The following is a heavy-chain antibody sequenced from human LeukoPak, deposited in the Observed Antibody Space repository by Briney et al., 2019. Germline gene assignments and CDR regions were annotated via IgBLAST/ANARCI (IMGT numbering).Heavy chain of an antibody. D-gene: IGHD3-10*01. J-gene: IGHJ6*03. CDR2: IIPIFGTA. Sequence: ASVKVSCKASGYTFTSYGISWVRQAPGQGLEWMGGIIPIFGTANYAQKFQGRVTITADESTSTAYMELSSLRSEDTAVYYCARSRGHYGSGSYSYYYYYYMDVWGKGTTVTISS. CDR1: GYTFTSYG. V-gene: IGHV1-69*13. CDR3: ARSRGHYGSGSYSYYYYYYMDV.